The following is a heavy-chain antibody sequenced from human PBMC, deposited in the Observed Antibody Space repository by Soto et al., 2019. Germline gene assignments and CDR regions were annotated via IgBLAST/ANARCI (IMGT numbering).Heavy chain of an antibody. CDR2: IIPIFGTA. D-gene: IGHD3-22*01. V-gene: IGHV1-69*06. J-gene: IGHJ4*02. CDR1: GGTFSSYA. CDR3: ASDLSSGYFGY. Sequence: SVKVSCKASGGTFSSYAISWVRQAPGQGLEWMGGIIPIFGTANYAQKFQGRVTITADKSTSTAYMELSSLRSEDTAVYYCASDLSSGYFGYWGQGTLVTVSS.